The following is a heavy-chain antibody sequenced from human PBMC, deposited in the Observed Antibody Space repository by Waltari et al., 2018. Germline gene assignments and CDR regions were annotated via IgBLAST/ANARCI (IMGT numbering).Heavy chain of an antibody. CDR1: GFTFGDYW. Sequence: EVQLVESGGGVVQPGGSLRLSCAASGFTFGDYWMHLVRQVPGKGLEWISRINIDGGYISYADSVKGRFTISRDNAKNTVSLQLNSLRDDDTGVYYCARKGGRGYPYGPFYYDYWGQGTLVTVSS. V-gene: IGHV3-74*01. CDR3: ARKGGRGYPYGPFYYDY. D-gene: IGHD5-18*01. J-gene: IGHJ4*02. CDR2: INIDGGYI.